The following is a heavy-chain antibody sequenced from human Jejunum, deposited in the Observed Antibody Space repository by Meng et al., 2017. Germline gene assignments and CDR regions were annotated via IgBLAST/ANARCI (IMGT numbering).Heavy chain of an antibody. J-gene: IGHJ5*02. CDR1: GDSLRTGDYY. D-gene: IGHD1-7*01. Sequence: QVHPQEPGPGLVNPSQTLSLTCNVSGDSLRTGDYYWSWIRQHPGKGLEWIGYIYYTGSTFYNPSLKSRVSISLETSKNQFSLKVTSVTAADTAFYYCARLGITETIGGFDPWGQGILVTVSS. V-gene: IGHV4-31*03. CDR2: IYYTGST. CDR3: ARLGITETIGGFDP.